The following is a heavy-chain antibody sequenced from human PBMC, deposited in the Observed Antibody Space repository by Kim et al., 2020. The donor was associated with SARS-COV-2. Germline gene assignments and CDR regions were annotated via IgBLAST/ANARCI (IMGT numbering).Heavy chain of an antibody. CDR2: VSYTGST. D-gene: IGHD6-19*01. Sequence: SETLSLTCTVSGDSATIYYWSWIRQPPGKGLEWIGYVSYTGSTNYNPSLKSRVTISVDTSKSQISLELSSVTAADAAVYYCARELREAGRYYFDYWGQGTLVTVSS. V-gene: IGHV4-59*02. CDR1: GDSATIYY. CDR3: ARELREAGRYYFDY. J-gene: IGHJ4*02.